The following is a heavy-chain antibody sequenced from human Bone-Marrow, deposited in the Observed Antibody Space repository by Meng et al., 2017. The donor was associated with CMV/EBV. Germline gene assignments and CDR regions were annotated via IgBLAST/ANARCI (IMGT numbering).Heavy chain of an antibody. V-gene: IGHV3-53*01. CDR2: IYSGGST. Sequence: GGSLRLSCAASGFTVSSNYMSWVRQAPGKGLEWVSVIYSGGSTYYADSVKGRFTISRDNSKNTLYLQMNSLRAEDTAVYYCVREGQGPGSAMDVWGQGTMVTVSS. J-gene: IGHJ6*02. CDR3: VREGQGPGSAMDV. D-gene: IGHD6-19*01. CDR1: GFTVSSNY.